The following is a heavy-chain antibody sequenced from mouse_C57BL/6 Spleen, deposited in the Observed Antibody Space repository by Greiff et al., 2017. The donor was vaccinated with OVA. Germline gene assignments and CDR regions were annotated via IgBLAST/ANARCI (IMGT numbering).Heavy chain of an antibody. Sequence: QLKQSEAELMKPGASVRLSCKATGYTFTGYWIEWVKQRPGQGLEWIGEILPGSVSTNYNERFKGKATFTADTSSNTAYMQLSSLTTEDSAIYYCARFTVVAGGAYWGQGTLVTVSA. D-gene: IGHD1-1*01. CDR3: ARFTVVAGGAY. J-gene: IGHJ3*01. V-gene: IGHV1-9*01. CDR2: ILPGSVST. CDR1: GYTFTGYW.